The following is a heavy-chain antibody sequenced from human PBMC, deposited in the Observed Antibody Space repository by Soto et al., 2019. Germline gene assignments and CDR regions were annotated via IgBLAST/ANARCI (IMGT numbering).Heavy chain of an antibody. CDR3: TRQTGPGGKTLCDS. CDR2: IRNKANSYGT. J-gene: IGHJ4*02. V-gene: IGHV3-73*02. Sequence: EVQLVESGGDLVQPGGSLKLSCAASGFTFSGSAMHWVRQTSGKGLEWVGRIRNKANSYGTTYAGSVKGRFTISSDDSKNSEYLHMNSLKTEDTAVYYCTRQTGPGGKTLCDSWGQGTLVTGSS. CDR1: GFTFSGSA. D-gene: IGHD2-15*01.